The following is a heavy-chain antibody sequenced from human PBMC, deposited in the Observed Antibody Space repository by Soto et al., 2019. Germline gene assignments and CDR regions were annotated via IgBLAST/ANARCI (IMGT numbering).Heavy chain of an antibody. Sequence: SETLSLTCTVSNYSISSGYYWGWIRQSPGEGLEWIVSMYHSGTTYYNPSLKSRVTISIDTSKNQFSLKLTSVTSADTAVYFCARVAFGPIDYWGQGTLVTVSS. J-gene: IGHJ4*02. V-gene: IGHV4-38-2*02. CDR1: NYSISSGYY. CDR3: ARVAFGPIDY. CDR2: MYHSGTT. D-gene: IGHD3-16*01.